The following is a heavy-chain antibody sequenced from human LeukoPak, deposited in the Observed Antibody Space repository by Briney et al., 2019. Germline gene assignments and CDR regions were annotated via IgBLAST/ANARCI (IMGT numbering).Heavy chain of an antibody. CDR1: GGSISSYY. V-gene: IGHV4-59*01. Sequence: SETLSLTCTVSGGSISSYYWSWIRQPPGKGLEWIGYIYYSGSTNYNPSLKSRVTISVDTSKNQFSLKLSSVTAADTAVYYCARDFIAVAGTYAHYYYYYGMDVWGQGTTVTVSS. J-gene: IGHJ6*02. D-gene: IGHD6-19*01. CDR3: ARDFIAVAGTYAHYYYYYGMDV. CDR2: IYYSGST.